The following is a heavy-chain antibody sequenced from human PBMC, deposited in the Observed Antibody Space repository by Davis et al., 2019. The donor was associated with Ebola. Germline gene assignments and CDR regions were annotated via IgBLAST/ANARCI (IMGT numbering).Heavy chain of an antibody. CDR2: IWYDGSNK. Sequence: GESLKISCAASGFTFSSYGMHWVRQAPGKGLEWVAVIWYDGSNKYYADSVKGRFTISRDNSKNTLYLQMNSLRAEDTAVYYCAREGVKSGEFYYYYGMDVWGQGTTVTVSS. V-gene: IGHV3-33*01. CDR3: AREGVKSGEFYYYYGMDV. CDR1: GFTFSSYG. J-gene: IGHJ6*02. D-gene: IGHD3-10*01.